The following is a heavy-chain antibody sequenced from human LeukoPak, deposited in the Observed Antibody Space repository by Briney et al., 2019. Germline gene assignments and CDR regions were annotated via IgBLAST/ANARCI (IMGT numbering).Heavy chain of an antibody. J-gene: IGHJ4*02. Sequence: ASVKVSCKASGYTFTGYYMHWVRQAPGQGLEWMGRINPNSGGTNYAQKFQGGVTMTRDTSINTAYMELSRLRSDDTAVYYCARGSKYSSSWYDYWGQGTLVTVSS. D-gene: IGHD6-6*01. V-gene: IGHV1-2*06. CDR3: ARGSKYSSSWYDY. CDR2: INPNSGGT. CDR1: GYTFTGYY.